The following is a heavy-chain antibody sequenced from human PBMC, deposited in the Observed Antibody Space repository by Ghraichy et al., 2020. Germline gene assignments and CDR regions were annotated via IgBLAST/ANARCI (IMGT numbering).Heavy chain of an antibody. V-gene: IGHV4-61*01. Sequence: SETLSLTCTVSGASVSRGSYYWTWIRQPPGKGLEWIGYIHHSASSKNNPSLESRVTISLDTSANQFSLNLRSLTAADTAVYFCAIDRVATSDTGVWFDPWGQSTLVTVAS. CDR1: GASVSRGSYY. D-gene: IGHD6-13*01. CDR2: IHHSASS. J-gene: IGHJ5*02. CDR3: AIDRVATSDTGVWFDP.